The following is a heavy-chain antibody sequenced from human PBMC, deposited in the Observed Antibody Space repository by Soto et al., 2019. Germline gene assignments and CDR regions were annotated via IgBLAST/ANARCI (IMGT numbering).Heavy chain of an antibody. Sequence: QVQLVESGGGLVKPGGSLKLTCAASGFTFSDYSRSWIRQAPGKGLEWVSYISTTSTHIGYADSVKCRFTITKDNAKRSLVLQLSILRAEDTAVYYWARDPGTATFASWGQGTLVTVSS. CDR1: GFTFSDYS. J-gene: IGHJ5*01. D-gene: IGHD1-1*01. V-gene: IGHV3-11*05. CDR3: ARDPGTATFAS. CDR2: ISTTSTHI.